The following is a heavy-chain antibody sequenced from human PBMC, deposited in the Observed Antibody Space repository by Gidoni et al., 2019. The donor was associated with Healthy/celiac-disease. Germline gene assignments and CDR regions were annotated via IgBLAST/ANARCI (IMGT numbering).Heavy chain of an antibody. Sequence: EVQLVESGGGLVKPGGSLRLSCAASGFTFSSYSMNWVRQAPGKGLEWVSSISSSSSYIYYADSVKGRFTISRDNAKNSLYLQMNSLRAEDTAVYYCAREGLVAATPDFDYWGQGTLVTVSS. CDR3: AREGLVAATPDFDY. D-gene: IGHD2-15*01. V-gene: IGHV3-21*01. J-gene: IGHJ4*02. CDR2: ISSSSSYI. CDR1: GFTFSSYS.